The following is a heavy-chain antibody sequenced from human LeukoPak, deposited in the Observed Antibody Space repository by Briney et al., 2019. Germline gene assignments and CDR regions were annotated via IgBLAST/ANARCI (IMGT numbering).Heavy chain of an antibody. V-gene: IGHV3-23*01. CDR2: ISGSGGTT. CDR1: GFTFSTYA. CDR3: ARGRFGVAAIGIYYGMDV. D-gene: IGHD5-12*01. J-gene: IGHJ6*02. Sequence: PGGSLRLSCAASGFTFSTYAMSWVRQAPGKGLEWVSIISGSGGTTYYADSAKGRFTISRDNSKNTLYLQMNSLRAEDTAVYYCARGRFGVAAIGIYYGMDVWGQGTTVTVSS.